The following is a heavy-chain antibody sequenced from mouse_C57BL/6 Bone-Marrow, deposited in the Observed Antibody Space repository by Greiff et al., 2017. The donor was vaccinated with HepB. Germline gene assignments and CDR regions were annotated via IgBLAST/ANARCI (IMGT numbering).Heavy chain of an antibody. V-gene: IGHV5-4*01. CDR2: ISDGGSYT. D-gene: IGHD2-3*01. J-gene: IGHJ2*01. Sequence: EVQWVESGGGLVKPGGSLKLSCAASGFTFSSYAMSWVRQTPEKRLEWVATISDGGSYTYYPDNVKGRFTISRDNAKNNLYLQMSHLKSEDTAMYYCARDLGDGYFDYWGQGTTLTVSS. CDR1: GFTFSSYA. CDR3: ARDLGDGYFDY.